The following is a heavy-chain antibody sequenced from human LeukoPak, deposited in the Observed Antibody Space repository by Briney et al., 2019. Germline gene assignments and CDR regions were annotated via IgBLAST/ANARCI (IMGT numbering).Heavy chain of an antibody. V-gene: IGHV3-48*01. D-gene: IGHD3-10*02. CDR1: GFIFSSYS. Sequence: PGGSLRLSCAASGFIFSSYSMNWVRQAPGKGLEWISFISSVSSTIFYADSVKGRFNISRDNVKNSLYLQMNSLRAEDTAVYYCAELGITMIGGVWGKGTTVTISS. CDR3: AELGITMIGGV. J-gene: IGHJ6*04. CDR2: ISSVSSTI.